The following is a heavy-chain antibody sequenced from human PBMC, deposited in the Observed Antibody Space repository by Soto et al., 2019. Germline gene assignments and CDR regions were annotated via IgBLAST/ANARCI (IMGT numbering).Heavy chain of an antibody. CDR1: GFTFSSYA. CDR3: AKLDSSGSRFDY. D-gene: IGHD3-22*01. Sequence: PGGSLRLSCAAAGFTFSSYAMSWVRQAPGKGLEWVSAISGSGGSTYYADSVKGRFTISRDNSKNTLYLQMNSLRAEDTAVYYCAKLDSSGSRFDYWGQGTLVTVSS. J-gene: IGHJ4*02. V-gene: IGHV3-23*01. CDR2: ISGSGGST.